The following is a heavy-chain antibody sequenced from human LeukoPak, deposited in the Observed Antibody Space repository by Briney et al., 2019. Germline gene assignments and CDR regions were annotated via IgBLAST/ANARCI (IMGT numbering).Heavy chain of an antibody. V-gene: IGHV4-59*12. D-gene: IGHD2-8*01. J-gene: IGHJ2*01. Sequence: PSETLSLTCTVSGGSISSYYWSWSRQPPGKGLEWIGYIYYSGSTNYSPSLKSRLTISVDTSKNQFYLKLSSVTAADTAVYYCARTYGRSGLGYFDLWGRGTTVTVSS. CDR3: ARTYGRSGLGYFDL. CDR1: GGSISSYY. CDR2: IYYSGST.